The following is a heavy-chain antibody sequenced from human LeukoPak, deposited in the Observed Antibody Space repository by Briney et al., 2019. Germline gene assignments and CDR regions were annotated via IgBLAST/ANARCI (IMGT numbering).Heavy chain of an antibody. D-gene: IGHD2-2*01. Sequence: GASVKVSCKASGFTFTGYYMHWVRQAPGQGLEWMGWINPNSGGTNYAQKFQGRVTMTRDTSISTAYMELSRLRSDDTAVYYCARESRWSEIVVVPAAIWGDAFDIWGQGTMVTVSS. V-gene: IGHV1-2*02. CDR1: GFTFTGYY. CDR3: ARESRWSEIVVVPAAIWGDAFDI. CDR2: INPNSGGT. J-gene: IGHJ3*02.